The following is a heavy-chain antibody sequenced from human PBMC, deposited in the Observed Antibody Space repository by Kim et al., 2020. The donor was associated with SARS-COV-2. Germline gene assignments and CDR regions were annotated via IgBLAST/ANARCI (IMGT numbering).Heavy chain of an antibody. D-gene: IGHD3-22*01. CDR2: IKSKTDGGTT. Sequence: GGSLRLSCAASGFTFSNAWMSWVRQAPGKGLEWVGRIKSKTDGGTTDYAAPVKGRFTISRDDSKNTLYLQMNSLKTEDTAVYYCTTGFYDSSGYYGAWGQGTLVTVSS. CDR1: GFTFSNAW. J-gene: IGHJ4*02. V-gene: IGHV3-15*01. CDR3: TTGFYDSSGYYGA.